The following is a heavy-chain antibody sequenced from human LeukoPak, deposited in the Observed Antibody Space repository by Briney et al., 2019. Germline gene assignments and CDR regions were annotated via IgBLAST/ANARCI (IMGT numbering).Heavy chain of an antibody. V-gene: IGHV4-38-2*01. CDR1: GFSISSNYY. CDR2: IYDSGNT. CDR3: ARSPDSPDYFDSSGYDY. J-gene: IGHJ4*02. Sequence: SETLSLTCAVSGFSISSNYYWGWIRQPPGKGLDWIGTIYDSGNTYYNPSLKSRVTISVDTSKNQFSLKLSSVTAADTAVYYCARSPDSPDYFDSSGYDYWSQGTLVTVSS. D-gene: IGHD3-22*01.